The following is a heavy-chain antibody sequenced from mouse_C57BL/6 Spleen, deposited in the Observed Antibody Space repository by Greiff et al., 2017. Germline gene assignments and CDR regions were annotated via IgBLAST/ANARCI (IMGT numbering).Heavy chain of an antibody. CDR2: ISPNNGGT. J-gene: IGHJ4*01. Sequence: VQLQQSGPELVKPGASVKIPCKASGYTFTDYNMDWVKQSHGKSLEWIGEISPNNGGTIYTQKFKGKATLTVDKSTSTAYLERRSLTSENTAVYYFARRGLQYYALVCWGQGPSVTVSS. CDR1: GYTFTDYN. V-gene: IGHV1-18*01. CDR3: ARRGLQYYALVC. D-gene: IGHD3-3*01.